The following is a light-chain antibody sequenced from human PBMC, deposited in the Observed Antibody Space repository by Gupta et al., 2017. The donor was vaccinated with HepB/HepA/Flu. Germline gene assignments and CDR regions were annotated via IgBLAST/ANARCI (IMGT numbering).Light chain of an antibody. CDR2: NTS. CDR1: TGAVTRSYY. CDR3: LLHYCGSWV. V-gene: IGLV7-43*01. Sequence: VVPPEPSLTVSPGGTVTLTCASRTGAVTRSYYPNWFQQKPGQGPRAVIYNTSNNQSWTPARFSGSLLGGKAALTLAGVQPEDEAEFYCLLHYCGSWVFGGGTKLTVL. J-gene: IGLJ3*02.